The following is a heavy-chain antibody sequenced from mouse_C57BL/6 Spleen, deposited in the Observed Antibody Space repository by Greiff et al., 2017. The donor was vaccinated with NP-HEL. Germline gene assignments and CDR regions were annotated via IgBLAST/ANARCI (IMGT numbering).Heavy chain of an antibody. D-gene: IGHD1-1*01. V-gene: IGHV5-4*01. Sequence: EVNVVESGGGLVKPGGSLKLSCAASGFTFSSYAMSWVRQTPEKRLEWVATISDGGSYTYYPDNVKGRFTISRDNAKNNLYLQMSHLKSEDTAMYYCARDGNYGSTYFDYWGQGTTLTVSS. CDR1: GFTFSSYA. CDR2: ISDGGSYT. J-gene: IGHJ2*01. CDR3: ARDGNYGSTYFDY.